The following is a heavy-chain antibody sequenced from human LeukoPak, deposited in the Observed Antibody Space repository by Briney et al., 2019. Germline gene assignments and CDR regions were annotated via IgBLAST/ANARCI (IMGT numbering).Heavy chain of an antibody. CDR1: GFTFDDYA. J-gene: IGHJ5*02. CDR3: ARDNSVRDEAWWFNP. Sequence: GGSLRLSCAASGFTFDDYAMHWVRQAPGKGLEWVSGISWNSGSIGYADSVKGRFTISRDNAKNSLYLQMNSLRAEDTALYYCARDNSVRDEAWWFNPWGQGTLVTVSS. D-gene: IGHD5-24*01. CDR2: ISWNSGSI. V-gene: IGHV3-9*01.